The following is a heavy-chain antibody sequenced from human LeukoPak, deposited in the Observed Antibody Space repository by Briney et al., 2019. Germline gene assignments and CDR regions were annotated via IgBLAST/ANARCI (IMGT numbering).Heavy chain of an antibody. V-gene: IGHV3-7*01. J-gene: IGHJ4*02. CDR3: AGGRQLGY. Sequence: GGSLRLSCAASGFTFSSFWMSWVRQAPGKGLEWVANINEAGSGKYYVDYVKGRFTISRDNAKNSLYLQMNSLRVEDTAIYYCAGGRQLGYWGQGTLATVSA. D-gene: IGHD6-13*01. CDR2: INEAGSGK. CDR1: GFTFSSFW.